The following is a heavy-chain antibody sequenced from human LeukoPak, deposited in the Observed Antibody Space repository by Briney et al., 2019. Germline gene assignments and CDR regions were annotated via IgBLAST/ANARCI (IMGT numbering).Heavy chain of an antibody. Sequence: PSETLSLTCTVSGGSISSYYWSWIRQPPGKGLEWIGRIHTSGSTKYNPSLKSRVTMSVDTSKNQFSLKLSSVTAADSAVYYCARGGYSYGLPFDYWGQGTLVTVSS. CDR1: GGSISSYY. D-gene: IGHD5-18*01. J-gene: IGHJ4*02. CDR2: IHTSGST. CDR3: ARGGYSYGLPFDY. V-gene: IGHV4-4*07.